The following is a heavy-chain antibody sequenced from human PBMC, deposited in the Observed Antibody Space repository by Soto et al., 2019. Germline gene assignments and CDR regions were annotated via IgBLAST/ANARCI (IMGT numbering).Heavy chain of an antibody. CDR2: IWYDGSNT. D-gene: IGHD4-17*01. CDR3: ARGHGDTPVLDGIDA. V-gene: IGHV3-33*01. J-gene: IGHJ6*01. CDR1: GFTFSSYG. Sequence: QVQLVESGGGVVQPGRSLRLSCAASGFTFSSYGMHWVRQAPGKGLEWVAVIWYDGSNTYYADSVKGRFTISRDNSKNTRHLQMNSLRAEDTAVYYCARGHGDTPVLDGIDAWGQGTTVTV.